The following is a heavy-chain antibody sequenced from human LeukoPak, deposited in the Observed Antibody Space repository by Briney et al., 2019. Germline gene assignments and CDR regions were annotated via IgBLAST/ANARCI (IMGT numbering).Heavy chain of an antibody. CDR2: ISSSGSTI. J-gene: IGHJ5*02. CDR1: GFTFSDYY. V-gene: IGHV3-11*01. CDR3: AKSPYDILTGYMVFDP. Sequence: PGGSLRLSCAASGFTFSDYYMSWIRQAPGKGLEWVSYISSSGSTIYYADSVKGRFTISRDNAKNSLYLQMNSLRAEDTAVYYCAKSPYDILTGYMVFDPWGQGTLVTVSS. D-gene: IGHD3-9*01.